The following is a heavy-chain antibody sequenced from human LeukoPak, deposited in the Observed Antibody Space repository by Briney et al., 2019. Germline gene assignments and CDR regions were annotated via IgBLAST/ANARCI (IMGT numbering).Heavy chain of an antibody. CDR1: GYTFTSYD. V-gene: IGHV1-8*01. D-gene: IGHD1-26*01. CDR3: AMVVGATDGLNY. Sequence: ASVKVSCKASGYTFTSYDINWVRQAPGPGLEWMGWMNPNSGNTGYAQKFQGRVTMTRNTSISTAYMELSSLRSEGMAVYYCAMVVGATDGLNYWGQGTWVPSPQ. CDR2: MNPNSGNT. J-gene: IGHJ4*02.